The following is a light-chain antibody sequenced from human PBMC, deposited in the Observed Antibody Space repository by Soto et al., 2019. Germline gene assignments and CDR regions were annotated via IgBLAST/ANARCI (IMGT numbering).Light chain of an antibody. Sequence: IVLTQSPATLSLSPGDRATLSCRASQSLNIYLAWYQHKPGQAPRLLIYDASNRATGVPARFSGSGSGTDFTLTISSLEPEDFAVYSCQQRYNWPPLTFGGGTVVEVK. J-gene: IGKJ4*01. CDR3: QQRYNWPPLT. V-gene: IGKV3-11*01. CDR1: QSLNIY. CDR2: DAS.